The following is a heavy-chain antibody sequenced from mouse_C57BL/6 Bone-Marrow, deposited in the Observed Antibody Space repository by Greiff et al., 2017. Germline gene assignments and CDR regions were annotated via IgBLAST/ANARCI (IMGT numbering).Heavy chain of an antibody. Sequence: QVQLQQSGAELAKPGASVKLSCKASGYTFTSYWMHWVKQRPGQGLEWIGYINPSSGYTKYNQKFKDKAPLTADKSSSPAYMQQSSLTYEDSAVYYCARIGYCSRAWVADWGEWTLVTVSA. J-gene: IGHJ3*01. V-gene: IGHV1-7*01. CDR3: ARIGYCSRAWVAD. CDR2: INPSSGYT. CDR1: GYTFTSYW. D-gene: IGHD1-1*01.